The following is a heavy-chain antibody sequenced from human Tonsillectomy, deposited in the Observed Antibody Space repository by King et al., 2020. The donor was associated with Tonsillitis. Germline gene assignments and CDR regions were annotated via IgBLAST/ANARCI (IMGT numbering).Heavy chain of an antibody. Sequence: QLVQSGGGLVKPGGSLRLSCVTSGFTFSNYNMNWVRQAPGKGLEWVSSISSSSYYIYYADSVKGRFTISRDNAKNSLYLQMNSLRAEDTAVYYCARRLEPVAFDVWGQGTMVTVSS. V-gene: IGHV3-21*01. CDR3: ARRLEPVAFDV. D-gene: IGHD3-16*01. CDR2: ISSSSYYI. J-gene: IGHJ3*01. CDR1: GFTFSNYN.